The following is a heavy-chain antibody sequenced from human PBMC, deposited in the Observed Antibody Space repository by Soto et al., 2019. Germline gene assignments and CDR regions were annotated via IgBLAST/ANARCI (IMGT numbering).Heavy chain of an antibody. Sequence: QVQLVQSGAEVKKPGASVRVSCKASGYTFTSDYMHWVRQAPGQGLEWMGLINPSAGSTSYAQNFQGRVTLTRDTSTSTVFMDLISLRYEDTAIYYCATPSGYWGQGTLVTVSS. CDR2: INPSAGST. D-gene: IGHD3-10*01. CDR3: ATPSGY. V-gene: IGHV1-46*01. J-gene: IGHJ4*02. CDR1: GYTFTSDY.